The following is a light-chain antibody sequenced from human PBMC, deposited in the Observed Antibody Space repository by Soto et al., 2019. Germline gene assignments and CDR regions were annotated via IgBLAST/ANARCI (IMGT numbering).Light chain of an antibody. CDR1: SSNIGSNT. V-gene: IGLV1-44*01. CDR2: SNS. Sequence: QSVLIQPPSASGTPGQRVTISCSGSSSNIGSNTVNWYQQLAGTAPNLLIFSNSQRPSGVPDRFSGSKSGTSASLAIRGLRSEDEADYYCAPWDDSLNGYVFGTGTNVTVL. CDR3: APWDDSLNGYV. J-gene: IGLJ1*01.